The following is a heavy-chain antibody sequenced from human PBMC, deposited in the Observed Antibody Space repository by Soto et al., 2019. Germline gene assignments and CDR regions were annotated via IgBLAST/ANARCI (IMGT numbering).Heavy chain of an antibody. CDR1: GYSFTGYY. D-gene: IGHD3-10*01. V-gene: IGHV1-2*04. CDR3: ARHIDYYGSGSYRYYYYYGMDV. Sequence: ASVKVSCKASGYSFTGYYIHWLRQAPGQGPEWMGWINPNTGDTKYAQQFQGWVTMTRDKSISTAYLQWSSLKASDTAMYYCARHIDYYGSGSYRYYYYYGMDVWGQGTTVTVSS. J-gene: IGHJ6*02. CDR2: INPNTGDT.